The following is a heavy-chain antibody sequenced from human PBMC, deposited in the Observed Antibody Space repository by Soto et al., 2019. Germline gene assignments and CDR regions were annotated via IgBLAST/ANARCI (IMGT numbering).Heavy chain of an antibody. CDR2: TSAYNGNT. Sequence: QVQLVQSGAEVKKPGASVKVSCKASGYTFTSYAISWVRQAPGQGLEWMGWTSAYNGNTKYAQKFQGRVTMTTDTSTSTGYMELRRLRSDDTAVYYCARDSPPVDYWGQGTLVTVSS. CDR1: GYTFTSYA. CDR3: ARDSPPVDY. V-gene: IGHV1-18*01. J-gene: IGHJ4*02.